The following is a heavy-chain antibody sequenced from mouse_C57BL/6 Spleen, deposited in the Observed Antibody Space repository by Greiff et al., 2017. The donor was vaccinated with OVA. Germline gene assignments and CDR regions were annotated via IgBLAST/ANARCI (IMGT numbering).Heavy chain of an antibody. CDR2: IRSKSNNYAT. Sequence: EVQLVESGGGLVQPKGSLKLSCAASGFSFNTYAMNWVRQAPGKGLEWVARIRSKSNNYATYYADSVKDRFTISRDDSESMLYLQMNNLKTEDTAMYYCVSQGYGSSWSAMDYWGQGTSVTVSS. CDR1: GFSFNTYA. J-gene: IGHJ4*01. CDR3: VSQGYGSSWSAMDY. D-gene: IGHD1-1*01. V-gene: IGHV10-1*01.